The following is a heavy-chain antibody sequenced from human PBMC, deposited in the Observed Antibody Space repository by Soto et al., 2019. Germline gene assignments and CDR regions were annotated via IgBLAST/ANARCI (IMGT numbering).Heavy chain of an antibody. CDR3: ARDQLSYGDAFDI. CDR1: GGSISSGGYY. D-gene: IGHD1-26*01. Sequence: SETLSLTCTVSGGSISSGGYYWSWIRQHPGKGLELIGYIYYSGSTYYNPSLKSRVTISVDTSKNQFSLTVSSVTAADTAVYYCARDQLSYGDAFDIWGQGTMVTVSS. J-gene: IGHJ3*02. CDR2: IYYSGST. V-gene: IGHV4-31*03.